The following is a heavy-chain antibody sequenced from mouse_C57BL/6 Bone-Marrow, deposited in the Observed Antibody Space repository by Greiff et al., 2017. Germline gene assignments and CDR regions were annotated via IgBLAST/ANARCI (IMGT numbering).Heavy chain of an antibody. CDR3: ASPSGRSWFAY. Sequence: VQLQQSGAELVKPGASVKLSCKASGYTFTSYWMHWVKQRPGQGLEWIGMIHPNSGSTNYNEKFKSKATLTVDNSSSTSYMQLSSLTSEDSAVYYCASPSGRSWFAYWGQGTLVTVSA. V-gene: IGHV1-64*01. CDR2: IHPNSGST. J-gene: IGHJ3*01. D-gene: IGHD2-10*02. CDR1: GYTFTSYW.